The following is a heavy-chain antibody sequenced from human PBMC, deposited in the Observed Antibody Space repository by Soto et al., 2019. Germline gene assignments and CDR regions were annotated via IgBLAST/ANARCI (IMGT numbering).Heavy chain of an antibody. Sequence: PSETLSLTCTVSGGSISSYYWSWIRQPPGKGLEWIGYIYYSGSTNYNPSLKSRVTISVDTSKNQFSLELSSVTAADTAVYYCARVERDWFDPWGQGTLVTVSS. CDR1: GGSISSYY. CDR2: IYYSGST. J-gene: IGHJ5*02. D-gene: IGHD1-1*01. CDR3: ARVERDWFDP. V-gene: IGHV4-59*01.